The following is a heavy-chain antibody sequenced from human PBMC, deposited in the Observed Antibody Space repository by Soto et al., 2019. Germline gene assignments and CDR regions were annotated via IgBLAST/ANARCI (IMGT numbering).Heavy chain of an antibody. Sequence: QVQLQESGPGLVKPSETLSLTCTVSGGSINNHYWNWIRQPAGQGLVWIGRIYASGSTHYNPSLEGRVTMSVDTSKNQFSLKLSSVTAADTAVYFCARALQNGYDSSGDVSYFYGVDVWGQGTPVTVSS. CDR1: GGSINNHY. CDR3: ARALQNGYDSSGDVSYFYGVDV. D-gene: IGHD3-22*01. CDR2: IYASGST. J-gene: IGHJ6*02. V-gene: IGHV4-4*07.